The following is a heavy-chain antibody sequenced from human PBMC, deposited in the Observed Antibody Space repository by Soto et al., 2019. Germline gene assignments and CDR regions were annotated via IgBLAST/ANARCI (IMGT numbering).Heavy chain of an antibody. J-gene: IGHJ5*02. D-gene: IGHD6-6*01. V-gene: IGHV1-18*01. CDR3: ARDKRYSSSSNWFDP. CDR2: ISAYNGNT. Sequence: QVQLVQSGAEVKKPGASVKVSCKASGYTFTSYGISWVRQAPGQGLEWMGWISAYNGNTNYAQKRQGRVTMTTDTSMXTAYMELRSLRSDDTAVYYCARDKRYSSSSNWFDPWGQGTLVTVSS. CDR1: GYTFTSYG.